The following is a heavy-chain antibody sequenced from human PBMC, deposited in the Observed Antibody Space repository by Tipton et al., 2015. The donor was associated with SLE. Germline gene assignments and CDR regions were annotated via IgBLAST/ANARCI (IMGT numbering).Heavy chain of an antibody. V-gene: IGHV4-38-2*01. D-gene: IGHD3-22*01. CDR2: IHHTGNA. J-gene: IGHJ4*02. Sequence: TLSLTCDVSGFSISSGYYWGWIRQPPGKGLEWIGRIHHTGNAYYNPSLKSRVTMSIDTSTNEVFLRLTSVTAADTAVYYCARHDYDSNGYDQHYFDHWGQGTLVTVSS. CDR3: ARHDYDSNGYDQHYFDH. CDR1: GFSISSGYY.